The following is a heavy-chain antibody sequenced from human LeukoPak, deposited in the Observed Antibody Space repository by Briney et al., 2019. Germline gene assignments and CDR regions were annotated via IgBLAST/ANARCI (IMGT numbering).Heavy chain of an antibody. V-gene: IGHV1-24*01. J-gene: IGHJ5*02. CDR1: EYTLTEIS. Sequence: ASVKVSCKVSEYTLTEISMHWVRRAPGKGLEWMGGFDPEDGETIYAPKFQGRVTMTRDTSTSTVYMELSSLRSEDTAVYYCARVVRGWYWFDPWGQGTLVTVSS. CDR3: ARVVRGWYWFDP. CDR2: FDPEDGET. D-gene: IGHD6-19*01.